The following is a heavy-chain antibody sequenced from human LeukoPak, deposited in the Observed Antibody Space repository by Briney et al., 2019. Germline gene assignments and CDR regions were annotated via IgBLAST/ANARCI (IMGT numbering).Heavy chain of an antibody. Sequence: GGSLRLSCVASGFTFSSIGMHWVRQAPGKGLEWVAFIRNDGSNKYYVDSVKGRFTIYRDNSKNTLYLQMNSLRAEDTAVYYCAGLPAYYYGTSGFYFDYWGQGTLVTVSS. CDR1: GFTFSSIG. D-gene: IGHD3-22*01. V-gene: IGHV3-30*02. J-gene: IGHJ4*02. CDR3: AGLPAYYYGTSGFYFDY. CDR2: IRNDGSNK.